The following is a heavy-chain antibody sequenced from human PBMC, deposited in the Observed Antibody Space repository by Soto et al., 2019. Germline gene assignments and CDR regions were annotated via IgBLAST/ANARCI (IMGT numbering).Heavy chain of an antibody. V-gene: IGHV5-51*01. CDR3: ARLRVGYCSGGSCYPPSGMDV. Sequence: GESLKISCKGSGYSFNSYWIGWVRQMPGKGLEWMGIIYPGDSDTRYSPSFQGQVTISADKSISTAYLQWSSLKASDTAMYYCARLRVGYCSGGSCYPPSGMDVWGQGTTVTVSS. CDR2: IYPGDSDT. D-gene: IGHD2-15*01. CDR1: GYSFNSYW. J-gene: IGHJ6*02.